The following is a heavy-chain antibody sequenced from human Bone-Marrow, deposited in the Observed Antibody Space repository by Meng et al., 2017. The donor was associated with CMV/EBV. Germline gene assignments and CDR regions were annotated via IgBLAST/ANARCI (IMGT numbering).Heavy chain of an antibody. CDR2: ISSSSSYI. CDR1: GFTFSSYS. Sequence: GESLKISCAASGFTFSSYSMNWVRQAPGKGLEWVSSISSSSSYIYYADSVKGRFTISRDNAKNSLYLQMNSLRAEDTATYYCVKVRTILRYEVFEYWGRGTLVTVSS. J-gene: IGHJ4*02. V-gene: IGHV3-21*04. D-gene: IGHD3-9*01. CDR3: VKVRTILRYEVFEY.